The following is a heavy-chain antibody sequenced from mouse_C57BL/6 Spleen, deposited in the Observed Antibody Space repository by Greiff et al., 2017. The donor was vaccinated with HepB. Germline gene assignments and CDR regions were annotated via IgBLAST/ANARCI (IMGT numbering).Heavy chain of an antibody. CDR1: GYTFTSYW. Sequence: QVQLQQPGAELVMPGASVKLSCKASGYTFTSYWMHWVKQRPGQGLEWIGEIDPSDSYTNYNQKFKGKSTLTVDKSSSTAYMQLSSLTSEDSAVYYCARSGGSSYDYFDYWGQGTTLTVSS. D-gene: IGHD1-1*01. CDR3: ARSGGSSYDYFDY. CDR2: IDPSDSYT. V-gene: IGHV1-69*01. J-gene: IGHJ2*01.